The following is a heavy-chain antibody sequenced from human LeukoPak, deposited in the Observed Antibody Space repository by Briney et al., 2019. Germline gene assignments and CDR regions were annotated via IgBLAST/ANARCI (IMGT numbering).Heavy chain of an antibody. D-gene: IGHD3-10*01. CDR2: ISSNGGST. Sequence: GGSLRLSCAASGFTVSSNYMSWVRQAPGKGLEYVSAISSNGGSTYYANSVKGRFTISRDNSKNTLYLQMGSLRAEDMAVYYCARDRFGTNDYWGQGTLVTVSS. V-gene: IGHV3-64*01. CDR1: GFTVSSNY. CDR3: ARDRFGTNDY. J-gene: IGHJ4*02.